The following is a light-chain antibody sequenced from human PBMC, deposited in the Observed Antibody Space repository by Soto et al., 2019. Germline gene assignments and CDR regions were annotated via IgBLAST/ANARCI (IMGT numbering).Light chain of an antibody. CDR1: QSFSSY. Sequence: IVLTQSPATLSLSPGERATLSCRASQSFSSYLARYQQKPGQAPRLLIYDASKRATGIPARFSGRGSGTDFTLTISSLEAEDFAVYYCQQRSNWPPVITFGQGTRLEIK. CDR3: QQRSNWPPVIT. J-gene: IGKJ5*01. V-gene: IGKV3-11*01. CDR2: DAS.